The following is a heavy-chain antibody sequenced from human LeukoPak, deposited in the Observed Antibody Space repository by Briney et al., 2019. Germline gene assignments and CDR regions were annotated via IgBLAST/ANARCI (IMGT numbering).Heavy chain of an antibody. CDR3: ASDVPVQTSEAFDV. CDR1: GGSISSHY. J-gene: IGHJ3*01. V-gene: IGHV4-59*11. CDR2: VSYSGRT. Sequence: PSETLSLTCTVSGGSISSHYWSWIRQPPGKGLQWIGYVSYSGRTNYNPSLKSRVSISLDTSKKQISLRLTYLTAADTAVYYCASDVPVQTSEAFDVWGQGTMVTVSS. D-gene: IGHD1-1*01.